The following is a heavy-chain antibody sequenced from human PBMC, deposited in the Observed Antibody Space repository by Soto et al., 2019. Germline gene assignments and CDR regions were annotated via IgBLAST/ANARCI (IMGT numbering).Heavy chain of an antibody. CDR3: ARAVAVAADFAY. V-gene: IGHV1-3*05. J-gene: IGHJ4*02. CDR2: INAGNGNT. D-gene: IGHD6-19*01. CDR1: GYTFTVYA. Sequence: QVQLVQSGAEEKKPGASVKVSCKASGYTFTVYAMHCVRQAPGQRLEWMGWINAGNGNTKYSQKFQGRVTITRDTSASTAYMELSSLRSEDTAVYYCARAVAVAADFAYWGQGTLVTVSS.